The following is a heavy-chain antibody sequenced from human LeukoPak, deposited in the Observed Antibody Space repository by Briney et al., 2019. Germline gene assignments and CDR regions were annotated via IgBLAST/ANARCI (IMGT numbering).Heavy chain of an antibody. CDR2: ISFNNGTI. D-gene: IGHD2-21*01. V-gene: IGHV3-9*01. CDR3: AREGGADSIRSDAFDI. Sequence: GRSLRLSCAASGFTFDDYAMHWVRQAPAKGLEWVSGISFNNGTIAYADSVKGRLTISRDNAKNSLYLQMNSLRADATAVYYCAREGGADSIRSDAFDIWGQGTMVTVSS. J-gene: IGHJ3*02. CDR1: GFTFDDYA.